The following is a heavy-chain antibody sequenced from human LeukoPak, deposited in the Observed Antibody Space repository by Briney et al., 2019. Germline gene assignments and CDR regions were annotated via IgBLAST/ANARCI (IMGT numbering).Heavy chain of an antibody. CDR3: ARYTSGYYNN. CDR2: IKQDGSEK. J-gene: IGHJ4*02. D-gene: IGHD3-22*01. CDR1: GFTFSNDW. V-gene: IGHV3-7*01. Sequence: GGSLRLSCAASGFTFSNDWMNWVRQAPGKGLEWVANIKQDGSEKYYVDSVKGRFTISRDNAKNSLYLQMNSLRAEDTAVYYCARYTSGYYNNWGQGTLVTVSS.